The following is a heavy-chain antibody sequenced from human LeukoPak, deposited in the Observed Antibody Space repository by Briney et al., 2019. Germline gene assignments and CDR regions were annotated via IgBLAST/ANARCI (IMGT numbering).Heavy chain of an antibody. CDR2: IYHSGST. D-gene: IGHD3-22*01. CDR1: GGSISSSNW. CDR3: ARDLSSGYPYFDY. V-gene: IGHV4-4*02. J-gene: IGHJ4*02. Sequence: PSETLSLTCAVSGGSISSSNWWSWVRQPPGKGLEWIGEIYHSGSTNYNPSLKSRVTISVDTSKNQFSLKLSSVTAADTAVYYCARDLSSGYPYFDYWGQGTLVTVSS.